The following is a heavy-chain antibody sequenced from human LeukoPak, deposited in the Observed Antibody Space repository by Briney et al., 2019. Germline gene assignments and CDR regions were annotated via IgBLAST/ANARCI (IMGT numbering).Heavy chain of an antibody. CDR3: APLNTWYFSFDY. J-gene: IGHJ4*02. V-gene: IGHV4-39*07. Sequence: TPSETLSLTCTVSGGSISSSSYYWGWIRQPPGKGLEWIGNIYYSGSTYYNPSLKSRVTISVDTSKNQFSLKLSSVTAADTAVYYCAPLNTWYFSFDYWGQGTLVTVSS. CDR2: IYYSGST. D-gene: IGHD6-13*01. CDR1: GGSISSSSYY.